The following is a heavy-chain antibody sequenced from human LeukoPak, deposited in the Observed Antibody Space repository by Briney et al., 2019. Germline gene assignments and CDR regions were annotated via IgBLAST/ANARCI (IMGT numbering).Heavy chain of an antibody. CDR1: GYTFVTYG. J-gene: IGHJ4*02. V-gene: IGHV1-18*01. CDR2: ISAYNGNT. CDR3: ARDGYSYGYAIIDY. Sequence: ASVKVSCKASGYTFVTYGISWVRQAPGQGLEWMGWISAYNGNTNYAQKVQGRVTMTTDTSTSTPYMELRSLKSDDTAVYYCARDGYSYGYAIIDYWGQGTLVTVSS. D-gene: IGHD5-18*01.